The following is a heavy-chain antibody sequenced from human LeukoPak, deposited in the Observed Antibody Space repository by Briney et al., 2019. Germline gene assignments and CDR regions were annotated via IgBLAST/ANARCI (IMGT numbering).Heavy chain of an antibody. CDR2: INWNGGST. CDR3: ARVAAGGKGFDY. CDR1: GFTFDDYG. J-gene: IGHJ4*02. D-gene: IGHD6-13*01. Sequence: GGSLRLSCAASGFTFDDYGMSWVRQAPGKGLEWVSGINWNGGSTGYADSVKGRFTISRDNAKNSLYLQMNSLRAGDTAVYYCARVAAGGKGFDYWGQGILVTVSS. V-gene: IGHV3-20*04.